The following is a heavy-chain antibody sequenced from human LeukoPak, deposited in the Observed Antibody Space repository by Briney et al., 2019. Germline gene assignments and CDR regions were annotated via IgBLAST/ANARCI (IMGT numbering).Heavy chain of an antibody. CDR3: AREGRATATTSLYLYGAFDI. V-gene: IGHV3-48*03. D-gene: IGHD1-1*01. CDR1: GFSFSSYE. Sequence: GGSLRLSCAASGFSFSSYEMNWVRQAPGKGLEWVSYTSSSGNSMYYADSVKGRFTISRDNAKNILYLQMNSLRDEDTAVYYCAREGRATATTSLYLYGAFDIWGQGTMVTVSS. CDR2: TSSSGNSM. J-gene: IGHJ3*02.